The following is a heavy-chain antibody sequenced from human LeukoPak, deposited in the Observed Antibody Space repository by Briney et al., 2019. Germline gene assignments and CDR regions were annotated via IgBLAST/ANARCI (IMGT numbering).Heavy chain of an antibody. V-gene: IGHV4-59*12. CDR3: ARDATPYSSSSIHFDY. CDR2: IYHSGST. Sequence: SETLSLTCTVSGGSISSYYWSWIRQPPGKGLEWIGYIYHSGSTYYNPSLKSRVTISVDRSKNQFSLKLSSVTAADTAVYYCARDATPYSSSSIHFDYWGQGTLVTVSS. CDR1: GGSISSYY. J-gene: IGHJ4*02. D-gene: IGHD6-6*01.